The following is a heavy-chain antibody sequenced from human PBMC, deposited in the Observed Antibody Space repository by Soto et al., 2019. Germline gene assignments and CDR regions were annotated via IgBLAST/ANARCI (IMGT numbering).Heavy chain of an antibody. CDR2: ISAYNGNT. CDR1: GYTFTSYG. J-gene: IGHJ6*02. CDR3: ARDRRATLTGQYYYYGMDV. Sequence: QVQLVQSGAEVKKPGASVKVSCKASGYTFTSYGISWVRQAPGQGLEWMGWISAYNGNTNYAQKLQGRVTMTTDTSTSTADMELRSLRSDDTAVYYCARDRRATLTGQYYYYGMDVWGQGTTVTVSS. V-gene: IGHV1-18*01.